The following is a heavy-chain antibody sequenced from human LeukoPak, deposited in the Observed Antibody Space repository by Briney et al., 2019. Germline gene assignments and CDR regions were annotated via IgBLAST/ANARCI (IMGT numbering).Heavy chain of an antibody. CDR1: GFTFSSYS. V-gene: IGHV3-21*01. CDR2: ISSSSSYI. J-gene: IGHJ4*02. CDR3: ASGSYSGSSGVY. D-gene: IGHD1-26*01. Sequence: PGGSLRLSRAASGFTFSSYSMNWVRQAPGKGLGLVSSISSSSSYIYYADSVKCRFTISRDNAKNSLSLQMNSLRAEDTAVYYCASGSYSGSSGVYWGQGTLVTVCS.